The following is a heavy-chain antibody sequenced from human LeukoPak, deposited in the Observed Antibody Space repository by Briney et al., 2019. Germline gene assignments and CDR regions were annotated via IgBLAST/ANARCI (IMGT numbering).Heavy chain of an antibody. Sequence: SETLSLTCTVSGGSISSYYWSWIRQPPGKGLEWIGYIYYSGSTNYNPSLKSRVTISVDTSKNQFSLKPSSVTAADTAVYYCARHDYGDYGGAFDIWGQGTMVTVSS. CDR2: IYYSGST. J-gene: IGHJ3*02. CDR1: GGSISSYY. CDR3: ARHDYGDYGGAFDI. V-gene: IGHV4-59*01. D-gene: IGHD4-17*01.